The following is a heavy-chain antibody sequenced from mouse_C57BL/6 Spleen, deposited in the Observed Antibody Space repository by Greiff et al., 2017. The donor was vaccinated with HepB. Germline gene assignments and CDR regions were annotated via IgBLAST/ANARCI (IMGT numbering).Heavy chain of an antibody. CDR1: GYTFTSYW. CDR2: IYPGSGST. V-gene: IGHV1-55*01. D-gene: IGHD2-1*01. J-gene: IGHJ3*01. CDR3: ARREIYYGNYDWFAY. Sequence: QVQLQQPGAELVKPGASVKMSCKASGYTFTSYWITWVKQRPGQGLEWIGDIYPGSGSTNYNEKFKSKATLTVDTSSSTAYMQLSSLTSEDSAVYYCARREIYYGNYDWFAYWGQVTLVTVSA.